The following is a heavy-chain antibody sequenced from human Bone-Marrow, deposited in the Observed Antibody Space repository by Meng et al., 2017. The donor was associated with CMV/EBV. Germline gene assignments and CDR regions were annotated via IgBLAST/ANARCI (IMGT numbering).Heavy chain of an antibody. CDR1: SISGGGYY. Sequence: SISGGGYYWSWIRQHPGKGLEWIGYIYYSGSTYSNPSLKSRVTISVDTSKNQFSLKLSSVTAADTAVYYCARVTNVAVAGTGEFDYWGQGTLVTVSS. J-gene: IGHJ4*02. D-gene: IGHD6-19*01. V-gene: IGHV4-31*02. CDR2: IYYSGST. CDR3: ARVTNVAVAGTGEFDY.